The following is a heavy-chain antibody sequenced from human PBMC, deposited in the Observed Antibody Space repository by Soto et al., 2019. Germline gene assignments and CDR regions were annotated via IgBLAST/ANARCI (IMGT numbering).Heavy chain of an antibody. D-gene: IGHD3-10*01. CDR1: GFTFSTYA. Sequence: GGSLRLSCAASGFTFSTYAMSWVRQAPGKGLEWVSTISDNGDSTYYAASVKGRFTISRDNSKNTVYLLMNSLSAEDMAPYYCAKVHGSGTYYNFPDYWGQGTLVTVSS. V-gene: IGHV3-23*01. J-gene: IGHJ4*02. CDR3: AKVHGSGTYYNFPDY. CDR2: ISDNGDST.